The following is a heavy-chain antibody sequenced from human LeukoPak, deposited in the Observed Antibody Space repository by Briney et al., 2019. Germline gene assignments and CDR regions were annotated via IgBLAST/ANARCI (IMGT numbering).Heavy chain of an antibody. V-gene: IGHV3-7*03. CDR1: GFTFGRYW. D-gene: IGHD2-15*01. CDR3: ARVLRYCSGGNCYSGGLGYMDV. CDR2: IKQNADAE. Sequence: GGSLRLSCAASGFTFGRYWMTWVRQAPGKGLEWVAIIKQNADAEYYADSVKGRFTISRDNAKNSLFLQMNSLRAEDTAVYYCARVLRYCSGGNCYSGGLGYMDVWGKGTTVTISS. J-gene: IGHJ6*03.